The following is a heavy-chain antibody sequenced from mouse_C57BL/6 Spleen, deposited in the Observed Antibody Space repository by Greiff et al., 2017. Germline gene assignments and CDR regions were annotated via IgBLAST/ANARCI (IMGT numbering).Heavy chain of an antibody. V-gene: IGHV1-82*01. D-gene: IGHD2-4*01. CDR3: ARERNYDYEGAMDY. CDR2: IYPGDGDT. Sequence: QVQLQQSGPELVKPGASVKISCKASGYAFSSSWMNWVKQRPGKGLEWIGRIYPGDGDTNYNGKFKGKATLTADKSSSTAYMQLSSLTSEDSAVYFCARERNYDYEGAMDYWGQGTSVTVSS. CDR1: GYAFSSSW. J-gene: IGHJ4*01.